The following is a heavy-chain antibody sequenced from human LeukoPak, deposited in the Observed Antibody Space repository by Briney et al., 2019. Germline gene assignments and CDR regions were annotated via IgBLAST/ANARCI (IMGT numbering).Heavy chain of an antibody. CDR2: TYHRSKWYN. Sequence: SQTLSLTCAISGDSVSSNSAALNWIRQSPSRGLEWLGRTYHRSKWYNEYAVSLKGQITINPDTTKNQFSLQLNSVAPEDTAVYYCARSTGNFDNWGQGTLVSVSS. D-gene: IGHD2-8*02. J-gene: IGHJ4*02. V-gene: IGHV6-1*01. CDR3: ARSTGNFDN. CDR1: GDSVSSNSAA.